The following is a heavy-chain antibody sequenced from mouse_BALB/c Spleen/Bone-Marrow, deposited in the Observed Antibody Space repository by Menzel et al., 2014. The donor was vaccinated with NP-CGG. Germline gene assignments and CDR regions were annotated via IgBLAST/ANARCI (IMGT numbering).Heavy chain of an antibody. CDR3: ARTYRPFALDY. J-gene: IGHJ4*01. Sequence: EVKLMESGGGLVKPGGSLKLSCAASGFTFSDYYMYWVRQTPEKRLEWVATISDGGSYTDYPGSVKGRFTVSRDNAKNNPYLQMSSLKSEDTAMYFCARTYRPFALDYWGQGTSVTVSS. CDR2: ISDGGSYT. CDR1: GFTFSDYY. V-gene: IGHV5-4*02. D-gene: IGHD2-14*01.